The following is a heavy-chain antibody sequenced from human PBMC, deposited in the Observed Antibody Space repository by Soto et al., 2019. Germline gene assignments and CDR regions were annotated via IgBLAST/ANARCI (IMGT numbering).Heavy chain of an antibody. CDR1: GYTFTSYG. D-gene: IGHD3-16*01. Sequence: QVQLVQSGAEVKKPGASVKVSCKASGYTFTSYGISWVRQAPGQGLEWMGWISADNGNTNYAQKLQGRVTMTTDTATSTAHGELGSLRSDDTAVYCCARELWGGGMDVWGQGTTVTVSS. CDR2: ISADNGNT. J-gene: IGHJ6*02. CDR3: ARELWGGGMDV. V-gene: IGHV1-18*01.